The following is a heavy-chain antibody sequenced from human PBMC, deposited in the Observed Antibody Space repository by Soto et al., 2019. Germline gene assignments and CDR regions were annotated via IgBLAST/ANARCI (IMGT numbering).Heavy chain of an antibody. CDR2: IYYTGRT. CDR1: GGSVISSSYY. D-gene: IGHD3-16*01. J-gene: IGHJ5*02. CDR3: ASHNWCGGDNYFDP. V-gene: IGHV4-39*02. Sequence: SATLSLTCTVSGGSVISSSYYWGWIRQPPGKGLEYIGSIYYTGRTYYNPSLKCRVTIFVDMSKNHFSLRLSPVTAADTAVYYCASHNWCGGDNYFDPWGEGTLVTVS.